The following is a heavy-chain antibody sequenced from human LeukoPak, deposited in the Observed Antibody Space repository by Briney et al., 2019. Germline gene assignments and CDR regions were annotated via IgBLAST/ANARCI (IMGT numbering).Heavy chain of an antibody. V-gene: IGHV1-46*01. D-gene: IGHD4-17*01. CDR2: INPSGGST. J-gene: IGHJ3*02. CDR3: ARSWGGYGYYVIPDAFDI. CDR1: GYTFTRFY. Sequence: GASVTVSFKGSGYTFTRFYMQWVGQAPGQGREWMGIINPSGGSTNYAQKFQGRVTMTRATSTSTVYMDLSSLRSEDTAVYYCARSWGGYGYYVIPDAFDIWGQGTMVTVSS.